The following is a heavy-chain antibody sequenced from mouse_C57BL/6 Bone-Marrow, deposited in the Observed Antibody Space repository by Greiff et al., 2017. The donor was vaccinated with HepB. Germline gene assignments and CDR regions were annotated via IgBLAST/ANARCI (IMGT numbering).Heavy chain of an antibody. CDR2: IRSKSNNYAT. J-gene: IGHJ2*01. V-gene: IGHV10-1*01. Sequence: EVQGVESGGGLVQPKGSLKLSCAASGFSFNTYAMNWVRQAPGKGLEWVARIRSKSNNYATYYADSVKDRFTISRDDSESMLYLQMNNLKTEDTAMYYCVRQGSSSYYFDYWGKGTTLTVSS. CDR1: GFSFNTYA. D-gene: IGHD1-1*01. CDR3: VRQGSSSYYFDY.